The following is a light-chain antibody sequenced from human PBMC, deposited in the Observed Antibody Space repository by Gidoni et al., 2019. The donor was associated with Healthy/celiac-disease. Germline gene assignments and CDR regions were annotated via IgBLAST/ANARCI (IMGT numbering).Light chain of an antibody. CDR2: DDS. Sequence: SYVLTQPPSVSVAPGQTARITCGGNNIGSKSVHWYQQKPGQAPVLVVSDDSDRHSGIPERFSGSNSGNTATLTISRVEAGDEADYYCQVWDSSSDHPNWVFGGGTKLTVL. CDR3: QVWDSSSDHPNWV. CDR1: NIGSKS. J-gene: IGLJ3*02. V-gene: IGLV3-21*02.